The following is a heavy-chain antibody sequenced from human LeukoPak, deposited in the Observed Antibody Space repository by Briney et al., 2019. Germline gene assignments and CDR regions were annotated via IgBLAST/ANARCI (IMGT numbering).Heavy chain of an antibody. CDR1: GFTFNNYS. J-gene: IGHJ4*02. CDR2: ISSSSYI. D-gene: IGHD2-15*01. V-gene: IGHV3-21*01. Sequence: GGSLRLSCAASGFTFNNYSMNWVRQAPGKGLEWVSSISSSSYIYYADSVKGRFTISRDSAKNSLYLQMNSLRAEDTAVYYCARAYCSGGSCYLTRFDYWGQGTLVTVSS. CDR3: ARAYCSGGSCYLTRFDY.